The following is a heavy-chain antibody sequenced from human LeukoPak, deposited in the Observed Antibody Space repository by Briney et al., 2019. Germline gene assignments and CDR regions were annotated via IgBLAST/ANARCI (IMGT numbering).Heavy chain of an antibody. J-gene: IGHJ4*02. V-gene: IGHV4-34*08. Sequence: GSLRLSCAASGFTFSSYWMSWVRQPPGKGLEWIGEINHSGSTNYNPSLKSRVTISVDTPKNQFSLKLSSVTAADTAVYYCATLSSSWFHFDYWGQGTLVTVSS. CDR1: GFTFSSYW. D-gene: IGHD6-13*01. CDR2: INHSGST. CDR3: ATLSSSWFHFDY.